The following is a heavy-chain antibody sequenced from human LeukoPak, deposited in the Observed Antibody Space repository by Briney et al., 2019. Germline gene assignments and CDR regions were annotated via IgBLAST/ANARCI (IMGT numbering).Heavy chain of an antibody. D-gene: IGHD6-13*01. CDR2: IHPGDSDT. J-gene: IGHJ4*02. CDR3: ARKSSWYHFDY. CDR1: GYSFTSYW. Sequence: GESLKISCKGSGYSFTSYWIGWVRQMPGKGLEWMWIIHPGDSDTRYSPSFQGQVTISADKSISTAYLQWSSLKASDTAMYYCARKSSWYHFDYWGQGTLVTVSS. V-gene: IGHV5-51*01.